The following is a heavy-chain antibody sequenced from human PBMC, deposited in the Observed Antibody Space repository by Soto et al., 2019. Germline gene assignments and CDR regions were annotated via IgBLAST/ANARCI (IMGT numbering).Heavy chain of an antibody. CDR2: INWNSGSI. CDR1: GFTFDDYA. CDR3: VKDESINWYSGHFRH. D-gene: IGHD6-13*01. V-gene: IGHV3-9*01. J-gene: IGHJ1*01. Sequence: LSCAASGFTFDDYAMHWVRQVPGKGLEWVSGINWNSGSIGYGDSVKGRFAISRDNAKNSLHLQMNSLSAADTAFYYCVKDESINWYSGHFRHWGQGTLVTVSS.